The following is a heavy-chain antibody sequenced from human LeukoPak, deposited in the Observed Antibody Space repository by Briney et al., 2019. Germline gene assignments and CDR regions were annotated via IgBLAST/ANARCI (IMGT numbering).Heavy chain of an antibody. CDR2: INPNSGGT. CDR1: GYTFTGYY. Sequence: ASVKVSCKASGYTFTGYYMHWVRQAPGQGLEWMGWINPNSGGTNYAQKFQGWVTMTRDTSISTAYMELRRLRSDDTAVYYCARVALWHYYDSSGPPPYFDYWGQGTLVTVSS. V-gene: IGHV1-2*04. J-gene: IGHJ4*02. D-gene: IGHD3-22*01. CDR3: ARVALWHYYDSSGPPPYFDY.